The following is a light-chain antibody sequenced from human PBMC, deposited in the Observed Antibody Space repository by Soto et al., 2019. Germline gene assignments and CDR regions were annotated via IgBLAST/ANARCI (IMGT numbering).Light chain of an antibody. CDR3: SSYTSSSTWV. V-gene: IGLV2-14*01. Sequence: QSVLTQPASVSGSPGQSIAISCTGTSSDVGGYSYVSWYQQHPGKTPNLMIYDVSNRPSGVSNRFSGSKSGNTASLTISGLQAEDEADHYCSSYTSSSTWVFGGGTKVTVL. CDR2: DVS. CDR1: SSDVGGYSY. J-gene: IGLJ3*02.